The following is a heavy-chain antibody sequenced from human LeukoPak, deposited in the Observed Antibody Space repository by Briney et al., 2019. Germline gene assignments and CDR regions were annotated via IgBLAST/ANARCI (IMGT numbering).Heavy chain of an antibody. CDR2: IYYSGST. CDR3: ARSRRGSGWYSGWFDP. CDR1: GGSISSYY. V-gene: IGHV4-59*01. J-gene: IGHJ5*02. D-gene: IGHD6-19*01. Sequence: SETLSLTCTVSGGSISSYYWSWIRQPPGKGLEWIGYIYYSGSTNYNPSLKSRVTISVDTSKNQFSLKLSSVTAADTAVYYRARSRRGSGWYSGWFDPWGQGTLVTVSS.